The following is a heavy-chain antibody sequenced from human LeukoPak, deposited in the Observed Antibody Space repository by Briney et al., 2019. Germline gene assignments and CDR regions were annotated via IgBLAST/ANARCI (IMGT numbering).Heavy chain of an antibody. Sequence: ASVEVSCKASGYTFTSYYMHWVRQAPGQGLEWMGIINPSGGSTSYAQKFQGRVTMTRDTSTSTVYMELSSLRSEDTAVYYCARAGLPRDAFDIWGQGTMVTVSS. CDR2: INPSGGST. D-gene: IGHD3-16*01. CDR3: ARAGLPRDAFDI. CDR1: GYTFTSYY. V-gene: IGHV1-46*01. J-gene: IGHJ3*02.